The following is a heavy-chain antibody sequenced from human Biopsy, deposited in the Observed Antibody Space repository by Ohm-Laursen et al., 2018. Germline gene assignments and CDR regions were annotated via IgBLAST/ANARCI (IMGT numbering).Heavy chain of an antibody. D-gene: IGHD2-21*02. J-gene: IGHJ4*02. CDR2: IYYSGTT. CDR3: ARDDAVTVMRGLYY. Sequence: TLSLTCTVSGGSISSYYWNWIRQPPGKGLEWIGYIYYSGTTDYSPSLKGRVTISIDKSKNQFFLKLSSVTAEDTAVYYCARDDAVTVMRGLYYWGQGALVTVSS. V-gene: IGHV4-59*01. CDR1: GGSISSYY.